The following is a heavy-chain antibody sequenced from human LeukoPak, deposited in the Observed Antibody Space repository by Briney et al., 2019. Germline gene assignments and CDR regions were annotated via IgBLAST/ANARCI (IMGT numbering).Heavy chain of an antibody. CDR3: AREGSRRNWFDP. CDR2: ISSSSGTI. Sequence: GGSLRLSCAASGFTFSNYKMIWVRQAPGEGLEGVSYISSSSGTIYYADSVKGRFTISRDNAKNSLYLQMNSLRDEDTAVYFCAREGSRRNWFDPWGQGTLVTVSS. J-gene: IGHJ5*02. CDR1: GFTFSNYK. V-gene: IGHV3-48*02. D-gene: IGHD2-2*01.